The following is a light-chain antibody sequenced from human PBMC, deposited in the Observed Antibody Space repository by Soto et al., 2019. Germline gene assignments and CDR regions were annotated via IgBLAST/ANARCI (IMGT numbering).Light chain of an antibody. J-gene: IGKJ4*01. CDR2: GAS. Sequence: EIVLTQSPSTLSLSPGERSTLSCMASQSIAAYLAWYQQKPGQAPRLLIYGASNRAAGIPARFSGSGSGTDFTLTISSLEPEDFAVYYCHQRSSWPLTFGGGTKVDIK. CDR3: HQRSSWPLT. CDR1: QSIAAY. V-gene: IGKV3-11*01.